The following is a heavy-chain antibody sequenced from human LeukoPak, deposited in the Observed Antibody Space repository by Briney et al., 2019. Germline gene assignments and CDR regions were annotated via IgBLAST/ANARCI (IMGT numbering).Heavy chain of an antibody. CDR1: GGSISSSSYL. CDR2: IYYSGST. V-gene: IGHV4-39*01. J-gene: IGHJ4*02. CDR3: ASDTIRGYHVSTSDY. D-gene: IGHD5-12*01. Sequence: SETLSLPCTVSGGSISSSSYLWGSIRQPPGKGLEWIGSIYYSGSTYYNPSLKSRVTISVDTSKNQFTLKLSSETAAYTAVYLFASDTIRGYHVSTSDYWGQGTLVTVSS.